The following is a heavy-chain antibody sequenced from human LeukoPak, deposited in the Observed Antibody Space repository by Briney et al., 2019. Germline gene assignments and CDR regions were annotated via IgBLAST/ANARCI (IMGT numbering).Heavy chain of an antibody. CDR2: INHSGST. CDR3: ARQTGSGLFILP. J-gene: IGHJ4*02. CDR1: GGSFSGYY. V-gene: IGHV4-34*01. Sequence: SESLSLTCAVYGGSFSGYYWSWIRQPPGKGLEWIGEINHSGSTNYNPSLKSRVTISVDTSKNQFSLKLSSVTAADTAVYFCARQTGSGLFILPGGQGTLVTVSS. D-gene: IGHD3/OR15-3a*01.